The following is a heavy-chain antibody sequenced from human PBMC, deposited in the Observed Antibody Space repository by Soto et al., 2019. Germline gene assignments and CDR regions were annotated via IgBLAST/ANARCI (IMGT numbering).Heavy chain of an antibody. D-gene: IGHD2-2*01. CDR3: AKGEHDTYALSFDY. V-gene: IGHV3-23*01. Sequence: EVQLLESGGGLVQPGGSLRLTCSASGFTFSNYAMSWVRQAPGKGLEWVAFISATGGRTYYAGSVRARFTISRDNSKNTLFLQMNSLRADDAAVYYCAKGEHDTYALSFDYWGRGTLVTVSS. J-gene: IGHJ4*02. CDR1: GFTFSNYA. CDR2: ISATGGRT.